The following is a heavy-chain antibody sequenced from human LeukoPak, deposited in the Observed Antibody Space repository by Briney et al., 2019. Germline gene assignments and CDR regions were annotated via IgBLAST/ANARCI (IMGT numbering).Heavy chain of an antibody. CDR2: IYYSGST. V-gene: IGHV4-59*08. J-gene: IGHJ4*02. CDR1: GGSISSYY. CDR3: ARRRGYFDY. Sequence: PSETLSLTCTVSGGSISSYYWSWIRQPPVKGLEWIGYIYYSGSTNYNPSLKSRVTISVDTSKNQFSLKLSSVTAADTAVYYCARRRGYFDYWGQGALVTVSS. D-gene: IGHD3-16*01.